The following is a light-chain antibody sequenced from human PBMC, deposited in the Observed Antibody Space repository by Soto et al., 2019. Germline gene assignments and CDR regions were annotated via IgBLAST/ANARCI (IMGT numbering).Light chain of an antibody. Sequence: DIQMTQSPSTLSASVGDRVTITCRARQSISSWLAWYQQKPGKAPKLLIYDASSLESGVPSRFSGSGSGTEFTLTISSLQPDDFATYYCQQYNSYSLFGQGTKVEIK. J-gene: IGKJ1*01. CDR3: QQYNSYSL. V-gene: IGKV1-5*01. CDR2: DAS. CDR1: QSISSW.